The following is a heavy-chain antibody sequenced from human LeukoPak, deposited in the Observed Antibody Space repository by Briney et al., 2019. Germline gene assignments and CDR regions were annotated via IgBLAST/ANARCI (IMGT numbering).Heavy chain of an antibody. Sequence: ASVKVSCKASGYTFTGYYMQWVRQAPGQGLEWMGWINPNSGGTNYAQKFQGRVTMTRDTSISTAYMELSRLRSDDTAVYYCARDGSGSTLNYYDSSGPDYWGQGTLVTVSS. CDR2: INPNSGGT. D-gene: IGHD3-22*01. J-gene: IGHJ4*02. CDR1: GYTFTGYY. V-gene: IGHV1-2*02. CDR3: ARDGSGSTLNYYDSSGPDY.